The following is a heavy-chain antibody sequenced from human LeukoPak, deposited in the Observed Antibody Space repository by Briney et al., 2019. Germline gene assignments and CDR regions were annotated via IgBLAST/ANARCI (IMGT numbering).Heavy chain of an antibody. Sequence: SGTLSLTCAVSGDSISSNYWWNWVRQPPGRGLEWIGEILHSGNSYYNPSLKSRVTISVDTSKNQFSLKLSSVTAADTAVYYCARGEAAAGRGRFDYWGQGTLVTVSS. CDR1: GDSISSNYW. V-gene: IGHV4-4*02. D-gene: IGHD6-13*01. J-gene: IGHJ4*02. CDR3: ARGEAAAGRGRFDY. CDR2: ILHSGNS.